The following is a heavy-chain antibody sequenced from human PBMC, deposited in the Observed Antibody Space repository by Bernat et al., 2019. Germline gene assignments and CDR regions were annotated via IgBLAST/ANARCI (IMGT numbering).Heavy chain of an antibody. CDR1: GFTLDDYG. CDR3: ARDITMIVPKDNWFDP. J-gene: IGHJ5*02. CDR2: INWNGGST. D-gene: IGHD3-22*01. Sequence: EVQLVVSGGGVVRPGGSLRLSCAASGFTLDDYGMSWVRQAPGKGLEWVSGINWNGGSTGFADSVKGRFTISRDNAKNSLYLQMNSLRAEETALYYCARDITMIVPKDNWFDPWGQGTLVTVSS. V-gene: IGHV3-20*04.